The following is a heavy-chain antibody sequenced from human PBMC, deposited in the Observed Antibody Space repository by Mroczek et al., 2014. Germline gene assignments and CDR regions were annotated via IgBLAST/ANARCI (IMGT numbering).Heavy chain of an antibody. Sequence: VQLVQSGGGLVQPGGSLRLSCAASGFTVSSNYMSWVRQAPGKGLEWVSVIYSGGSTYYADSVKGRFTISRDNSKNTLYLQMNSLRAEDTAVYYCKFRKITIFYFRENGMDVWGQGTTVTVSS. J-gene: IGHJ6*02. D-gene: IGHD3-9*01. CDR3: KFRKITIFYFRENGMDV. CDR1: GFTVSSNY. V-gene: IGHV3-66*02. CDR2: IYSGGST.